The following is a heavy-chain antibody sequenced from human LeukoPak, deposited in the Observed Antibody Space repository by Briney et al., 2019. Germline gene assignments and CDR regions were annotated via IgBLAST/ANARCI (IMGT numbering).Heavy chain of an antibody. CDR1: GGSISSSSYY. J-gene: IGHJ3*02. Sequence: SETLSLTCTVSGGSISSSSYYWGWIRQPPGKGLEWIGSIYYSGSTYYNPSLKSPVTISVDTSKHQFSLKLSSVTAADTAVYYCARVGGSGWYTNDAFDIWGQGTMVTVSS. CDR2: IYYSGST. D-gene: IGHD6-19*01. V-gene: IGHV4-39*01. CDR3: ARVGGSGWYTNDAFDI.